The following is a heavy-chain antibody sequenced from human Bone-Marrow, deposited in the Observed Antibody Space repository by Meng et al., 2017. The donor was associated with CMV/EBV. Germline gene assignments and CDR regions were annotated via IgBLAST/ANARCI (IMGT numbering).Heavy chain of an antibody. J-gene: IGHJ5*02. CDR3: ARSYCSSTSCYWSDWFDP. CDR1: GYTFTSYD. CDR2: MNPNSGNT. Sequence: ASVKVSCKASGYTFTSYDINWVRQATGQGLEWMGWMNPNSGNTGYAQKFQGRVTVTRNTSISTAYMELRSLRSDDTAVYYCARSYCSSTSCYWSDWFDPWGQGTLVTVSS. V-gene: IGHV1-8*01. D-gene: IGHD2-2*01.